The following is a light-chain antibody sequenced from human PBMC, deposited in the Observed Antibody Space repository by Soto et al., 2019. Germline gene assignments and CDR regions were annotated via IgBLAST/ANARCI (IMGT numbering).Light chain of an antibody. V-gene: IGKV3-20*01. J-gene: IGKJ5*01. Sequence: VLAQSPSPLSLSPGKRSTLSCMSSQSVRSTHLAWYQLKPGQAPRLFIYGASSRATGIPDRFSGSGSGTDFTLTICCLEPEDFAVYICQLYGTSPRTFGQGTRLEIK. CDR2: GAS. CDR1: QSVRSTH. CDR3: QLYGTSPRT.